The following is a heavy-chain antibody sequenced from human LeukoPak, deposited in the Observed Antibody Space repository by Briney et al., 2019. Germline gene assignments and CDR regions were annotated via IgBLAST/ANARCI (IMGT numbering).Heavy chain of an antibody. CDR3: ASSRTAGTTIGLDY. CDR1: GYTFTSYD. J-gene: IGHJ4*02. V-gene: IGHV1-8*01. CDR2: MNPNSGNT. D-gene: IGHD1-1*01. Sequence: ASVKVSCKASGYTFTSYDINWVRQATGQGLEWMGWMNPNSGNTGYAQKFQGRVTMTRNTSISTAYMELSSLRSEDTAVYYCASSRTAGTTIGLDYWGQGTLVTVSS.